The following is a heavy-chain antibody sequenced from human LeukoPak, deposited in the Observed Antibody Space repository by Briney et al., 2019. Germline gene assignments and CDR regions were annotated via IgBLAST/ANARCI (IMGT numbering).Heavy chain of an antibody. CDR2: ISYDGSNK. V-gene: IGHV3-30*03. CDR1: GFTFSSYG. Sequence: GGSLRLSCAASGFTFSSYGMHWVRQAPGKGLEWVAVISYDGSNKYYADSVKGRFAISRDNSKNTLYLQMNSLRAEDTAVYYCARGNIGGDYWGQGTLVTVSS. CDR3: ARGNIGGDY. D-gene: IGHD5-12*01. J-gene: IGHJ4*02.